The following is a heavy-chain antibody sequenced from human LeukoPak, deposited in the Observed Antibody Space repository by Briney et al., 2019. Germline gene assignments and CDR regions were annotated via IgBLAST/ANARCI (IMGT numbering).Heavy chain of an antibody. Sequence: GGSLRLSCAGSGFIFSDYVMSWVRQAPGKGLEWVSASGTGGRTYYADSVKGRFTISRDNSKKTVSLQMDGLRAEDTAVYYCAKDLSGDHDYWGQGTLVTVSS. CDR2: SGTGGRT. J-gene: IGHJ4*02. CDR3: AKDLSGDHDY. D-gene: IGHD2-21*02. CDR1: GFIFSDYV. V-gene: IGHV3-23*01.